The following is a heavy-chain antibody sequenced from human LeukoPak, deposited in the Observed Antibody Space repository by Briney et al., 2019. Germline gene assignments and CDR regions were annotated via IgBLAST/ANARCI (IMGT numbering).Heavy chain of an antibody. V-gene: IGHV1-24*01. J-gene: IGHJ4*02. CDR1: GYTLTELS. Sequence: ASVKVSCKVSGYTLTELSMHWVRQAPGKGLEWMGGFDPEDGETIYAQKFQGRVTMTEDTSTDTAYMELNSLRSEDTAVYYCVGVTMVRGVFDYWGKGTLVTVSS. CDR3: VGVTMVRGVFDY. D-gene: IGHD3-10*01. CDR2: FDPEDGET.